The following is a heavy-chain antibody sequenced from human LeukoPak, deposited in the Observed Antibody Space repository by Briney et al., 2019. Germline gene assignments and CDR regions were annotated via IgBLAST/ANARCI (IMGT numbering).Heavy chain of an antibody. D-gene: IGHD6-13*01. CDR1: GYTFTSYG. J-gene: IGHJ5*02. CDR2: ISAYNGNT. Sequence: ASVKVSCKASGYTFTSYGISWVRQAPGQGLEWMGWISAYNGNTNYAQKLQGRVTMTTDTSTSTAYMELRSLRSDDTAVYYCARDSRYSSSWYHVGGSDPWGQGTLVTVSS. CDR3: ARDSRYSSSWYHVGGSDP. V-gene: IGHV1-18*01.